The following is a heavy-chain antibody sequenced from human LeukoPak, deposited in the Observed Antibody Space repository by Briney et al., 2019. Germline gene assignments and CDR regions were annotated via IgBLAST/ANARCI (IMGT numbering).Heavy chain of an antibody. J-gene: IGHJ4*02. D-gene: IGHD3-10*01. CDR3: AVGIWFGGHHDY. Sequence: ASVKVSCKASGYTFTGYYMHWVRQAPGQGLEWMGWINPNSGGTNHAQKFQGRVTMTRDTSISTAYMELSRLRSDDTAVYYCAVGIWFGGHHDYWGQGTLVTVSS. CDR2: INPNSGGT. V-gene: IGHV1-2*02. CDR1: GYTFTGYY.